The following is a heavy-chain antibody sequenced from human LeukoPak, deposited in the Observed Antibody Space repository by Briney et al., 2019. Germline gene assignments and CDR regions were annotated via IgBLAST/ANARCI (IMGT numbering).Heavy chain of an antibody. V-gene: IGHV7-4-1*02. CDR1: GYTFSTYA. D-gene: IGHD2/OR15-2a*01. CDR3: GRGRGPHLNNGKYFFVDY. CDR2: INTKTGNP. Sequence: ASVKVPCKTSGYTFSTYAINWVRQAPGQGLEWMGWINTKTGNPTYAPGFTGRSVFSLETSVTTAHLQISSLKAEDTAVYYCGRGRGPHLNNGKYFFVDYWGQGTRVTVSS. J-gene: IGHJ4*02.